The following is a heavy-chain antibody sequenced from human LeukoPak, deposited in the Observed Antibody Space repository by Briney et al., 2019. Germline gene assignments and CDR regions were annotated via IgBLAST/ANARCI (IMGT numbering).Heavy chain of an antibody. CDR1: GYTFTNYD. D-gene: IGHD6-13*01. CDR3: ARVRNSSSSDPLYGMDV. J-gene: IGHJ6*02. V-gene: IGHV1-18*01. Sequence: GASVKVSCKASGYTFTNYDITWVRQAPGQGLEWMGWISAYNGNTNYAQKLQGRVTMTRNTSISTAYMELSSLRSEDTAVYYCARVRNSSSSDPLYGMDVWGRGTTVTVSS. CDR2: ISAYNGNT.